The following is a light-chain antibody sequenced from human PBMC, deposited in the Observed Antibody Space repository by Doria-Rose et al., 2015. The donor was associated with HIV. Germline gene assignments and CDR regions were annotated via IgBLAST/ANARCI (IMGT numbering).Light chain of an antibody. J-gene: IGKJ1*01. CDR1: QSFSSTY. Sequence: TQSPGTLSLSPGARATPSCRASQSFSSTYLAWYQQKPGKAPSLLIYDGSTRATGIPDRFSASGSGTDFTLTINRLEPEDFALYYCHQYGTSWTFGQGTKVEI. V-gene: IGKV3-20*01. CDR2: DGS. CDR3: HQYGTSWT.